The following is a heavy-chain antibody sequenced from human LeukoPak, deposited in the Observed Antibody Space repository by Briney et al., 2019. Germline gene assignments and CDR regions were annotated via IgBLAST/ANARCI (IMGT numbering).Heavy chain of an antibody. D-gene: IGHD1-26*01. CDR2: INPTSGVT. J-gene: IGHJ4*02. Sequence: ASVKLSPKASGYTFSVSYMRWGRQAPGQGLEWMGWINPTSGVTKYAEKFQGRVTMTRDTSINTAYMEMSGLRSDDTAVYYCARDMYSDTYGYCCQGPLLTVSS. CDR1: GYTFSVSY. V-gene: IGHV1-2*02. CDR3: ARDMYSDTYGY.